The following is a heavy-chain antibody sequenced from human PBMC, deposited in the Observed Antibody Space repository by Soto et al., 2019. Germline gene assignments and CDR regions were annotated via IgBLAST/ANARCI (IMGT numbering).Heavy chain of an antibody. J-gene: IGHJ3*01. D-gene: IGHD5-18*01. CDR2: VNSSGGST. CDR1: GFTVHNFA. CDR3: AKYPAWGYGRAFEV. V-gene: IGHV3-23*01. Sequence: GGSLTLSCAASGFTVHNFALNWVRQAPGQGPEWVSSVNSSGGSTYYADSVKGRFTVSRDNSKNTLFLQMNSLRVEDTAMYYCAKYPAWGYGRAFEVWGQGTMVTVSS.